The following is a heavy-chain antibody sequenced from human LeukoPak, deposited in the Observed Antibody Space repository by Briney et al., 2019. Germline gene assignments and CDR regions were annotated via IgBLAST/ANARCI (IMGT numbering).Heavy chain of an antibody. Sequence: PGGSLRLSCAASGFTFSNYEMNWFRQAPGKGLEWVSYISGSGITIYYAGSVKGRFPISRDNAKFSLYLQMNSLRAEDTAVYYCARVRSGYSHENYFDYWGQGTLVTVSS. CDR2: ISGSGITI. CDR1: GFTFSNYE. J-gene: IGHJ4*02. CDR3: ARVRSGYSHENYFDY. V-gene: IGHV3-48*03. D-gene: IGHD5-18*01.